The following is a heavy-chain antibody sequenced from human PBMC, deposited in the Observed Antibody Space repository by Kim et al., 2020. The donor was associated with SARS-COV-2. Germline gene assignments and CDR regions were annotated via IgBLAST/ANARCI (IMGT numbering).Heavy chain of an antibody. Sequence: GGSLRLSCAASGFTFSDYYMSWIRQAPGKGLEWVSYISSSSSYTNYADSVKGRFTISRDNAKNSLYLQMNSLRAEDTAVYYCAGGSVAGLDYWGQGTLVTVSS. V-gene: IGHV3-11*06. CDR3: AGGSVAGLDY. D-gene: IGHD6-19*01. CDR2: ISSSSSYT. J-gene: IGHJ4*02. CDR1: GFTFSDYY.